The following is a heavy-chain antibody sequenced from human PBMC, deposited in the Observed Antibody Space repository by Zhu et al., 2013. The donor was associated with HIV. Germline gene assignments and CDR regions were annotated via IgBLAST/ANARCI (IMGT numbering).Heavy chain of an antibody. J-gene: IGHJ6*02. Sequence: QVQLVQSGAEAKTPGASVRVSCQTSGYSFIDYHIHWLRQAPGHGLESVGWINTRNGGTYIVRNFQGRVTLTRDTSISTIYMVLNSLTSEDTAVYYCARDHTISYAYDLWGQGTRVSVSS. V-gene: IGHV1-2*02. CDR1: GYSFIDYH. CDR3: ARDHTISYAYDL. CDR2: INTRNGGT. D-gene: IGHD3-16*01.